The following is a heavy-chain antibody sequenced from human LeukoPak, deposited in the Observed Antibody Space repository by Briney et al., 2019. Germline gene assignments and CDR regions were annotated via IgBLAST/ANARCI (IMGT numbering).Heavy chain of an antibody. D-gene: IGHD3-9*01. CDR1: GYSFTNYW. Sequence: ESLKISCKGSGYSFTNYWIGWVRQMPGKGLEWMGIIYPGDSDTRYSPSFRGQVTISADKSISTAYLQWSSLKASDTAMYYCAREGNYNVLTGYYHYFDCWGQGTLVTVSS. V-gene: IGHV5-51*01. CDR2: IYPGDSDT. CDR3: AREGNYNVLTGYYHYFDC. J-gene: IGHJ4*02.